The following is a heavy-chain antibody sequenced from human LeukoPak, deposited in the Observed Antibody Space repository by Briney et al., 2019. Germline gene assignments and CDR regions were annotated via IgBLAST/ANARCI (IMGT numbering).Heavy chain of an antibody. CDR3: AREPSSPDGIDV. CDR1: GFTFSSYA. Sequence: GGSLRLSCAASGFTFSSYAVDWVRQAPGKGLEWVAVISYDGSNKYYADSVKGRFTISRDNAKNSLYLQMNSLRAEDTAVYYCAREPSSPDGIDVWGQRTTVTVSS. CDR2: ISYDGSNK. V-gene: IGHV3-30-3*01. J-gene: IGHJ6*02. D-gene: IGHD6-13*01.